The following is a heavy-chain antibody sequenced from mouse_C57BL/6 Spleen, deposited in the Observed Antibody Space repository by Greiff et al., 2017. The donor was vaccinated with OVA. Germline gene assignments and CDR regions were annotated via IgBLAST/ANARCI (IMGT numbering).Heavy chain of an antibody. Sequence: EVQGVESGGGLVKPGGSLKLSCAASGFTFSSYAMSWVRQTPEKRLEWVATISDGGSYTYYPDNVKGRFTISRDNAKNNLYLQMSHLKSEDTAMYYCARDDHGGFAYWGQGTLVTVSA. CDR3: ARDDHGGFAY. J-gene: IGHJ3*01. CDR1: GFTFSSYA. CDR2: ISDGGSYT. V-gene: IGHV5-4*01.